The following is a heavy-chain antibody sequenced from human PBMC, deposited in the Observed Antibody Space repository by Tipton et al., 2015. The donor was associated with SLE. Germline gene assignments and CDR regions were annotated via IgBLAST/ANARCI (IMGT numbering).Heavy chain of an antibody. CDR2: ISSSGNYV. V-gene: IGHV3-21*01. Sequence: SLRLSCAASGFTFSHYAMNWVRQAPGKGLEWVSSISSSGNYVYYSDSVEGRITISRDNSKNSLYLHLNNLRVEDTAIYYCTREKGHWGHGTLVAVSS. CDR3: TREKGH. J-gene: IGHJ4*01. CDR1: GFTFSHYA.